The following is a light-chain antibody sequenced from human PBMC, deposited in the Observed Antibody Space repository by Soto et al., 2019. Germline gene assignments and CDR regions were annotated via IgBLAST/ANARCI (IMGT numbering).Light chain of an antibody. V-gene: IGKV1-8*01. CDR1: QGISSY. CDR3: QQYYSYPLYT. CDR2: AAS. J-gene: IGKJ2*01. Sequence: AIRMTQSPSSFSASTGERATITCRASQGISSYLAWYQQKPGKAPKLLIYAASTLQGGVPSRFSGSGSGTDFTLTISCLQSEDFATYYCQQYYSYPLYTFGQGTKLEIK.